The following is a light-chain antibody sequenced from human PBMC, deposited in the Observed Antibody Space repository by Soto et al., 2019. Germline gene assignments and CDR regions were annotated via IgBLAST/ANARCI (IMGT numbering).Light chain of an antibody. Sequence: DIQLTQSPSFLSASVGDRVTITCRASRGIRSYLSWYQQKPGKAHKLLIYAASTLHTGVPSRFSGSGSGTEFTLTISSLQPEDFATYYCQQLNSYLITFGQGTRLEI. V-gene: IGKV1-9*01. CDR1: RGIRSY. J-gene: IGKJ5*01. CDR3: QQLNSYLIT. CDR2: AAS.